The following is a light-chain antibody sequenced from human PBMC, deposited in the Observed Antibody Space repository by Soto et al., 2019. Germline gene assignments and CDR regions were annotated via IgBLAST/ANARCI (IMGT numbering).Light chain of an antibody. J-gene: IGLJ2*01. V-gene: IGLV2-14*01. CDR2: DVS. CDR1: SSDVGGYNY. Sequence: QSVLTQPASVSGSPGQSITISCTGTSSDVGGYNYVSWYQQHPGKAPKLMIYDVSNRPSGVSNRFSGSKSANTASLTISGLQAADEADYYCSSYTGSSTYVVFGGGTKLTVL. CDR3: SSYTGSSTYVV.